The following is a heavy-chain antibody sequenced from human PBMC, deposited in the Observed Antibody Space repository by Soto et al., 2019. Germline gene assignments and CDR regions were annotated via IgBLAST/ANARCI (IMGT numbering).Heavy chain of an antibody. Sequence: LGGSLRLSCAASGFTFTDSAIHWVRQASGKGPEWVGRIRNKVNTYATAYAASVKGRFTISRDDATGTTYLQMNSLKTEDTAVYYCSRRRDWTATDPLDYWGQGTLVTVSS. J-gene: IGHJ4*02. CDR3: SRRRDWTATDPLDY. CDR1: GFTFTDSA. CDR2: IRNKVNTYAT. D-gene: IGHD2-21*01. V-gene: IGHV3-73*01.